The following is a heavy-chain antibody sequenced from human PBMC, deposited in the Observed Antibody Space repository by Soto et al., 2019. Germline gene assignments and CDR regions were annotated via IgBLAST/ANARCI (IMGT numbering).Heavy chain of an antibody. J-gene: IGHJ4*02. CDR3: ASGYYYDSSGPIHY. CDR2: INPNSGGT. CDR1: GYTFTGYY. D-gene: IGHD3-22*01. Sequence: GASVKVSGKASGYTFTGYYMHWVRQAPGQGLEWMGWINPNSGGTNYAQKFQGRVTMTRDTSISTAYMELSRLRSDDTAVYYCASGYYYDSSGPIHYWGQGTLVTVSS. V-gene: IGHV1-2*02.